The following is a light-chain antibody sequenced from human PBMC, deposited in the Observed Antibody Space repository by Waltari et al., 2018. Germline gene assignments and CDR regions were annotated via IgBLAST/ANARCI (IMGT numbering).Light chain of an antibody. CDR3: CSYAGTSTLI. CDR2: GVS. CDR1: NSDVGNSNY. J-gene: IGLJ2*01. Sequence: QSALTQPASVSGSPGQSITMSCTGTNSDVGNSNYVSWYQHHPGTAPTVIIFGVSKRPSGVSDRFSGSKSGNTASLTISGLQTEDEADYYCCSYAGTSTLIFGGGTKLTVL. V-gene: IGLV2-23*02.